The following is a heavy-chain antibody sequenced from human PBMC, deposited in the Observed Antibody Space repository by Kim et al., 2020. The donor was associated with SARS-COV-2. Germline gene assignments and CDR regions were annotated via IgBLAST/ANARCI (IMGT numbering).Heavy chain of an antibody. J-gene: IGHJ3*02. CDR2: IYYSGST. V-gene: IGHV4-39*01. D-gene: IGHD2-15*01. CDR3: ARSIVVVGAFDI. CDR1: GGSISSSSYY. Sequence: SETLSLTCTVSGGSISSSSYYWGWIRQPPGKGLEWIGSIYYSGSTYYNPSLKSRVTISVDTSKNQFSLKLSSVTAADTAVYYCARSIVVVGAFDIWGQGTMVTVSS.